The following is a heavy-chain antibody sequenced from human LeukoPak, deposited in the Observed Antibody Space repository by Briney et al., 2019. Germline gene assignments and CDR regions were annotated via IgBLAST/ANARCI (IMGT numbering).Heavy chain of an antibody. D-gene: IGHD2-2*01. CDR2: IFSTGAT. J-gene: IGHJ4*02. CDR3: ARFSTRFGSGCSDASCYVHY. CDR1: GGSISGHY. V-gene: IGHV4-59*11. Sequence: SETLSLTCTVSGGSISGHYWTWIRLPPGKGPELVGHIFSTGATHYNPSLRGRVTLSIDTSKNQFSLTLTSVNVEDTAVYYCARFSTRFGSGCSDASCYVHYWGQGTQVTVSP.